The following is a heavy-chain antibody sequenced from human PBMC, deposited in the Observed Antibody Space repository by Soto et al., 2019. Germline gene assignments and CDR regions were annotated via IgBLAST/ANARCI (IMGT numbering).Heavy chain of an antibody. CDR2: IWYDGSNK. Sequence: GGSLRLSCAASGFTFSSYGMHWVRQAPGKGLEWVAVIWYDGSNKYYADSVKGRFTISRDNSKNTLYLQMNSLRAEDTAVYYCAREGRGATIDDWGQGTLVTVSS. V-gene: IGHV3-33*01. D-gene: IGHD1-26*01. CDR1: GFTFSSYG. CDR3: AREGRGATIDD. J-gene: IGHJ4*02.